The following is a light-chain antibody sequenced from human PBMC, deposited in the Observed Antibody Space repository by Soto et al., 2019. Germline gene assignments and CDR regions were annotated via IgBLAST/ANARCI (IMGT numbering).Light chain of an antibody. Sequence: QSVLTQPPSASGSPGQSVTISCTGTSSDVGGYNYVSWYQQYPGKAPKLMIYEVTKRPSGVPDRFSGSKSGNTASLTVSGLQAEDEAAYYCSSYAGHNMPGVFGTGTKVTVL. CDR2: EVT. CDR1: SSDVGGYNY. J-gene: IGLJ1*01. CDR3: SSYAGHNMPGV. V-gene: IGLV2-8*01.